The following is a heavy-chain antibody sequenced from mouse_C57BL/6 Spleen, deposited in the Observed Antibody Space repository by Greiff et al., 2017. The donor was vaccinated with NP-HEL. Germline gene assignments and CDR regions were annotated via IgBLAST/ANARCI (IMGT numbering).Heavy chain of an antibody. CDR2: IYPGSGNT. CDR3: ASGRYDYDETWFAY. CDR1: GYTFTDYY. Sequence: VQLQQSGAELVRPGASVKLSCKASGYTFTDYYINWVKQRPGQGLEWIARIYPGSGNTYYNEKFKGKATLTAEKSSSTAYMQLSSLTSEDSAVYFLASGRYDYDETWFAYWGQGTLVTVSA. D-gene: IGHD2-4*01. J-gene: IGHJ3*01. V-gene: IGHV1-76*01.